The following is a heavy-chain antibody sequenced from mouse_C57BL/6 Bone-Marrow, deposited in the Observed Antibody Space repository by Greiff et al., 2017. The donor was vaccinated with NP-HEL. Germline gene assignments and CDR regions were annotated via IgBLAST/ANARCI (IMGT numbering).Heavy chain of an antibody. D-gene: IGHD2-10*01. CDR1: GFSLTSYG. CDR3: AKAGLLSFAY. CDR2: IWGDGGT. V-gene: IGHV2-3*01. J-gene: IGHJ3*01. Sequence: QVQLKESGPGLVAPSQSLSITCTVSGFSLTSYGVSWVRQPPGQGLEWLGVIWGDGGTNYHSALISRLSISKNNSTSHVFLTLNSLLTDDTATYFFAKAGLLSFAYWGQGTLVTVSA.